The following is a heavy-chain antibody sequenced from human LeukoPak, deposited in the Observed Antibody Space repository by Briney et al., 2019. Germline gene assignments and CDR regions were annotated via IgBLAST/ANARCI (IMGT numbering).Heavy chain of an antibody. CDR2: IKTDGSEK. D-gene: IGHD3-22*01. CDR1: GFTFSNYW. V-gene: IGHV3-7*01. Sequence: GGSLRLSCEGSGFTFSNYWMGWVRQAPGKGLQWAANIKTDGSEKYYVDSVKGRFTISRDNAKNSLYLQMNSLRAEDTAVYYCTTYSSLNRREFQYWGQGTLLTVSS. J-gene: IGHJ1*01. CDR3: TTYSSLNRREFQY.